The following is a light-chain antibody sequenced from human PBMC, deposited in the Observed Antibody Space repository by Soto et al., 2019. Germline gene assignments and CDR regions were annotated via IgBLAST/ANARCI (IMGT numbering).Light chain of an antibody. CDR1: TSNIGSNC. V-gene: IGLV1-47*01. CDR3: AAWDDSRSGPLV. Sequence: QSVLTQPPSASGTPGQRVTISCSGSTSNIGSNCVYWYQQLPGTAPKLLIYRNNQRPSGVPDRLSGSKSGTSASLAISGLRSQDEADYCCAAWDDSRSGPLVFGTGTKLTVL. CDR2: RNN. J-gene: IGLJ1*01.